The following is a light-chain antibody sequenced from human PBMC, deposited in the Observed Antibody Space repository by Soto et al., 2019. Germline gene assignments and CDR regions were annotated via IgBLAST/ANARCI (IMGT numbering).Light chain of an antibody. CDR1: SSDVGGYNY. Sequence: QSVLAQPASVSGSPGQSLTVSCTGTSSDVGGYNYVSWYQQRTGKAPKLMIYEVSNRPSGVSDRFSGSKSGNTASLTISGLQAEDEADYYCSSYTSSSTYVFGTGTKVTVL. J-gene: IGLJ1*01. CDR2: EVS. V-gene: IGLV2-14*01. CDR3: SSYTSSSTYV.